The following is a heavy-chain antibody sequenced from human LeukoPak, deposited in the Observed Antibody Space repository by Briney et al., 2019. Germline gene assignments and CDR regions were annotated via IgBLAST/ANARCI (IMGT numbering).Heavy chain of an antibody. Sequence: LSLTCTVSGGSISTSTYSWGWIRQAPGKGLEWVSYISSSGSSIHYADSVKGRYTISRDIAKNSLYLQMNSLRAEDTAVYYCARRPYYYDSLDYWGQGTLVTVSS. J-gene: IGHJ4*02. V-gene: IGHV3-11*04. CDR2: ISSSGSSI. CDR1: GGSISTSTYS. CDR3: ARRPYYYDSLDY. D-gene: IGHD3-22*01.